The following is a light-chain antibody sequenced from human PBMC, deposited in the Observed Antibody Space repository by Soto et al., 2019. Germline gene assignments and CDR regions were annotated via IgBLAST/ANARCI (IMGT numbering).Light chain of an antibody. CDR3: QQYYSYPRT. CDR2: AAS. V-gene: IGKV1-8*01. Sequence: AIRMTQSPSSLSASTGDRVTITCRASQGISSYLAWYQQKPGKAPKLLIDAASPLQSGVPSRFSGSGSGTDFTLTISCLQSEDFATYYCQQYYSYPRTFGQGTKVEIK. CDR1: QGISSY. J-gene: IGKJ1*01.